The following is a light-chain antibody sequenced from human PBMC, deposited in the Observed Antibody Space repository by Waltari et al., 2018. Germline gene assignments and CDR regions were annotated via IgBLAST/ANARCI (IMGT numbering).Light chain of an antibody. CDR1: SSDVGGYNF. V-gene: IGLV2-14*03. CDR2: GVS. CDR3: NSYTSSYTYV. J-gene: IGLJ1*01. Sequence: QSALTQPASVSGSPGQSITISCTGTSSDVGGYNFVSWYQQHPGQAPKLMFYGVSNRPSGVSSRFSGSKSGNTASLTISGLQAEDEADYYCNSYTSSYTYVFGTGTKVTVL.